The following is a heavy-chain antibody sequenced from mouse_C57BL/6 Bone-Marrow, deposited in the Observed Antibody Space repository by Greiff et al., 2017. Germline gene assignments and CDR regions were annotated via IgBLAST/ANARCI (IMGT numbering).Heavy chain of an antibody. J-gene: IGHJ3*01. Sequence: VQLQQSGAELVRPGDSVTLSCKASGYTFTDYEMHWVKQTPVPGLEWIGAIDPETGGTAYNQKFKGKAILTADKSSSTSYMELRSLTSDDAAVYYWTNYGNSSWFAYWGQGTLGTVSA. CDR3: TNYGNSSWFAY. V-gene: IGHV1-15*01. CDR2: IDPETGGT. D-gene: IGHD2-1*01. CDR1: GYTFTDYE.